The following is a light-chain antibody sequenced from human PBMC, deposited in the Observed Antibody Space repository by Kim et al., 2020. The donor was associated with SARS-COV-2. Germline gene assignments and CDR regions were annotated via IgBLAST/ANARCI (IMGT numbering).Light chain of an antibody. J-gene: IGKJ1*01. CDR1: QRISGSF. V-gene: IGKV3-20*01. Sequence: SPGERATLSCRASQRISGSFLAWYQQKPGQAPRLFIYGASSRAAGIQDRFSGSGSGTDFTLTISRLKPEDFAVYYCQQYGNSPRTFGQGTKVDIK. CDR3: QQYGNSPRT. CDR2: GAS.